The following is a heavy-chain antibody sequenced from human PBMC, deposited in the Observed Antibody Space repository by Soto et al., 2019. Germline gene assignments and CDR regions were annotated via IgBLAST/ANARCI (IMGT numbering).Heavy chain of an antibody. V-gene: IGHV3-30*18. D-gene: IGHD3-10*01. J-gene: IGHJ4*02. CDR1: GFTFSSFA. CDR2: ISFDGRDI. CDR3: AKESLDYFDSGRFYSPAFDH. Sequence: QVQLVESGGGVVHPGTSLRLSCVTSGFTFSSFAMDWVRQAPGKGLEWVAAISFDGRDISYRESVKGRFTISRDKFKNTVYLQMNSLRPEDTAVYYCAKESLDYFDSGRFYSPAFDHWGQGNLVTVSS.